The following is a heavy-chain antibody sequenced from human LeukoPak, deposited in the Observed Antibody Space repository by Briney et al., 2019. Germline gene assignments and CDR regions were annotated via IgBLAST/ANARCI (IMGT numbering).Heavy chain of an antibody. CDR1: GVSFSGTTYK. Sequence: PSETLSLTCTVSGVSFSGTTYKWGWIRQPQGGGREWIANVYYTGSTYCNPSLKSRVTMSVDTTKLQFSLTMTTVKASAAAVYYCSRRSKGRYFDYIFEYWGQGTLATVSS. D-gene: IGHD3-9*01. CDR2: VYYTGST. V-gene: IGHV4-39*01. CDR3: SRRSKGRYFDYIFEY. J-gene: IGHJ4*02.